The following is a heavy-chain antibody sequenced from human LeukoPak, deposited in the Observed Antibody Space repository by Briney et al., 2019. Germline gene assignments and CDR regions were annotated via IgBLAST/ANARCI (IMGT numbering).Heavy chain of an antibody. CDR1: GYTFSSYG. CDR2: ICGYNGNT. V-gene: IGHV1-18*01. D-gene: IGHD5-24*01. Sequence: ASVKVSCKASGYTFSSYGISWVRQAPGQGLEWMGWICGYNGNTNYAQSLQGRVTMTTDTSTSTAYMELRSLRSDDTAMYYCARDQGDGYNWGTFDIWGQGTMVTVSS. J-gene: IGHJ3*02. CDR3: ARDQGDGYNWGTFDI.